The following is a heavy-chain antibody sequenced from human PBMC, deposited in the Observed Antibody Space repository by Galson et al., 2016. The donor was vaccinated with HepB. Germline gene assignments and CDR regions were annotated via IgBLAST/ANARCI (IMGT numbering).Heavy chain of an antibody. CDR3: ARDPMATRYYYYGMDV. CDR2: IYSGGST. J-gene: IGHJ6*02. Sequence: SLRLSCAASGFTVSNNYMSWVRQAPGKGLEWVSVIYSGGSTYYEDSVKGRFTISRDNSKNTLYLQMNSLRAEDTAVYYCARDPMATRYYYYGMDVWSQATTVTVSS. V-gene: IGHV3-53*01. CDR1: GFTVSNNY. D-gene: IGHD5-24*01.